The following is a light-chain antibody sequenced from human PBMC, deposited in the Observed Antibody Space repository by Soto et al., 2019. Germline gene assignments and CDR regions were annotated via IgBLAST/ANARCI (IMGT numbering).Light chain of an antibody. V-gene: IGKV3-11*01. Sequence: EVVLTQSPATLSLSPGEGATLSCRASQSVGSYLAWYQQKPGQAPRLLIYDASNRATGIPARFSGSGSGTNFTLTISSLEPEDFAVYYCQQRTNWPPPFTFGQGTRLEIK. CDR2: DAS. J-gene: IGKJ5*01. CDR3: QQRTNWPPPFT. CDR1: QSVGSY.